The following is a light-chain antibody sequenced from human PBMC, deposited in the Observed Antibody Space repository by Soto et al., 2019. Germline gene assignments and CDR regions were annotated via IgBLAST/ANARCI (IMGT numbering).Light chain of an antibody. V-gene: IGKV3-11*01. CDR1: QSVSSY. CDR2: DAS. CDR3: QQRSNWPPLT. J-gene: IGKJ4*01. Sequence: EIVLAQSSAPPSLSSGERAHPSFRASQSVSSYLAWYQQKPGQAPRLLIYDASNRATGIPARFSGSGSGTDFTLTISSLEPEDFAVYYCQQRSNWPPLTFGGGTKVDIK.